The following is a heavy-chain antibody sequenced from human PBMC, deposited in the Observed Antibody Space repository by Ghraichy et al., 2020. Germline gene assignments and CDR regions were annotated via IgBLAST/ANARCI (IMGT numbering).Heavy chain of an antibody. J-gene: IGHJ6*02. CDR1: GFTFSSYW. CDR2: INSDGSST. Sequence: GGSLRLSCAASGFTFSSYWMHWVRQAPGKGLVWVSRINSDGSSTSYADSVKGRFTISRDNAKNTLYLQMNSLRAEDTAVYYCARDYDFWSGYYIGMDVWGQGTTVTVSS. CDR3: ARDYDFWSGYYIGMDV. D-gene: IGHD3-3*01. V-gene: IGHV3-74*01.